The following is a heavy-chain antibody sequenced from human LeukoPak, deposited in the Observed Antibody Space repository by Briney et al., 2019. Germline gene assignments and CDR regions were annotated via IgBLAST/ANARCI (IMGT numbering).Heavy chain of an antibody. Sequence: ASVKVSSTASGYTFTNYDISWVRQAPGQGLEWMGWISVYNGNTNYAQKLQGRVTMTTDTSTSTAYMELRSLRSDDTAVYYCARAEDTTMVRGVDYWGQGTLVTVSS. J-gene: IGHJ4*02. V-gene: IGHV1-18*04. CDR2: ISVYNGNT. CDR1: GYTFTNYD. CDR3: ARAEDTTMVRGVDY. D-gene: IGHD5-18*01.